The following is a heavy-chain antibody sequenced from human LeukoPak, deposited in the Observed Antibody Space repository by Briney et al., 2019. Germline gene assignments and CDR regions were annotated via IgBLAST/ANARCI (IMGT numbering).Heavy chain of an antibody. Sequence: LGESLKISCKGSGYSFTSYWINWVRQMPGKGLEWMGRIDPSDSYANYSPSFQGHVTISADKSISTAYLQWTSLKASDTAIYYCARHKEFPEYYFDYWGQGTLVTVSS. D-gene: IGHD3-10*01. CDR2: IDPSDSYA. J-gene: IGHJ4*02. V-gene: IGHV5-10-1*01. CDR1: GYSFTSYW. CDR3: ARHKEFPEYYFDY.